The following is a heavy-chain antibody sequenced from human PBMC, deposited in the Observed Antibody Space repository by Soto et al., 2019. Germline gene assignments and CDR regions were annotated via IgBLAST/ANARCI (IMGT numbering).Heavy chain of an antibody. CDR3: AKDLDLYGSGSYSWFDP. Sequence: EVQLLESGGGLVQPGGSLRLSCAASGFTFSSYAMSWVRQAPGKGLEWVSAISGSGGSTYYADSVKGRFTISRDNSKNTLYLQMNRLRAEDTAVYYCAKDLDLYGSGSYSWFDPWGQGTLVTVSS. CDR2: ISGSGGST. V-gene: IGHV3-23*01. CDR1: GFTFSSYA. D-gene: IGHD3-10*01. J-gene: IGHJ5*02.